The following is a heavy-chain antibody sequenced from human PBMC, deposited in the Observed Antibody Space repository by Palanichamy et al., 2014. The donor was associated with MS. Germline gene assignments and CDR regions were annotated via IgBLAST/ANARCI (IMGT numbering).Heavy chain of an antibody. Sequence: EVHLVQSGAEVEKPGESLKISCKGSGYKFPTSWIGWVRQLPGKGLEWMGIIYPDDSDTEYSPSFQGQVTMSADKSISTAYLQWSSLKASDTAMYYCGIDDGVNMITWGQGTLVTVSS. J-gene: IGHJ5*02. CDR2: IYPDDSDT. CDR3: GIDDGVNMIT. CDR1: GYKFPTSW. D-gene: IGHD3-16*01. V-gene: IGHV5-51*01.